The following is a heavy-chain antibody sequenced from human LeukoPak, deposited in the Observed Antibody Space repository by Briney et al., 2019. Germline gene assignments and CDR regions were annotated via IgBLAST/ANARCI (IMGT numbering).Heavy chain of an antibody. J-gene: IGHJ3*01. CDR2: ISYDGSNK. V-gene: IGHV3-30*04. D-gene: IGHD3-10*02. CDR1: GFTLSSYA. Sequence: PGGSLRLSCAASGFTLSSYAMHWVRQAPGKGLEWVAVISYDGSNKYYADSVKGRFTISRDNSKNTLYLQMNSLRAEDTAVYYCAKDLSYDRYAFNVWGQGTMVTVSS. CDR3: AKDLSYDRYAFNV.